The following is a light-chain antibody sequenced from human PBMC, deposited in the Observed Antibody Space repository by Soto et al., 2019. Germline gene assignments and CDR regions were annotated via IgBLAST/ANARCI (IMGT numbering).Light chain of an antibody. CDR2: EVS. CDR1: SSDVGSYNR. J-gene: IGLJ2*01. Sequence: SALTEPPSVSGSPGQSVTISCTGTSSDVGSYNRVSWYQQPPGTAPKLMIYEVSNRPSGVPDRFSGSKSGNTASLTISGLQAEDEADYYCSSYTSSSVVVFGGGTKVTVL. V-gene: IGLV2-18*02. CDR3: SSYTSSSVVV.